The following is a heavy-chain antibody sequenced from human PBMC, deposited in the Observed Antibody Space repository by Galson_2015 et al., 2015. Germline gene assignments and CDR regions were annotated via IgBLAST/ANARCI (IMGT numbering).Heavy chain of an antibody. D-gene: IGHD1-7*01. CDR1: GYMFTDFG. CDR3: ARGIAATSYLFDY. V-gene: IGHV1-3*01. Sequence: SVKVSCKASGYMFTDFGIHWVRQAPGQRLEWMGWINAGNGDTKYSRKFQGRVTINRDTSTSTAYMEVSSLRSEDTAVYFCARGIAATSYLFDYWGQGTLVTVSS. CDR2: INAGNGDT. J-gene: IGHJ4*02.